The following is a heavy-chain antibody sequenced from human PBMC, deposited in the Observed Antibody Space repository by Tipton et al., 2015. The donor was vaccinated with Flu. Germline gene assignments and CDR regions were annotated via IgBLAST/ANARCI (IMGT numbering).Heavy chain of an antibody. CDR2: VYHSGST. Sequence: TLSLTCSVSGYTISGGYYWGWIRQPPGKGLEWIGAVYHSGSTYYTPSLQSRVTMSVDTSKNSFSLKLASVTAADSAVYFCSRLVSSGPYWYSDLWGRGTLVTVSS. J-gene: IGHJ2*01. CDR3: SRLVSSGPYWYSDL. CDR1: GYTISGGYY. V-gene: IGHV4-38-2*01. D-gene: IGHD6-19*01.